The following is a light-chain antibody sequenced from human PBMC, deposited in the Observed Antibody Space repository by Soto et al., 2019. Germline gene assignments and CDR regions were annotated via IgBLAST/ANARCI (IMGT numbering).Light chain of an antibody. CDR2: AAF. V-gene: IGKV3-20*01. Sequence: DIVLTQSPGTLSLSPGERATLSCRASQSVGSNYLAWYQQKPGQAPRLLIYAAFSRATGIPDRFSGSGSGTDFTLTITRLEPEDFTVYYCQHYGTTVYTFGQGTKLEIK. CDR1: QSVGSNY. J-gene: IGKJ2*01. CDR3: QHYGTTVYT.